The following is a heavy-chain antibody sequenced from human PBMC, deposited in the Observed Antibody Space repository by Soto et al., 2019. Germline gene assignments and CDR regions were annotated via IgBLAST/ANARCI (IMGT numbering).Heavy chain of an antibody. CDR1: GCSISSGFYY. V-gene: IGHV4-31*03. D-gene: IGHD4-17*01. CDR3: ARDGGDYGDHYFDY. J-gene: IGHJ4*02. CDR2: IYYSGST. Sequence: PSETLSLTCPFSGCSISSGFYYLSWIRQHPGKGLEWIGYIYYSGSTYYNPSLKSRVTISVDTSKNQFSLKLSSVTAADTAVYYCARDGGDYGDHYFDYWGQGTLVNVSS.